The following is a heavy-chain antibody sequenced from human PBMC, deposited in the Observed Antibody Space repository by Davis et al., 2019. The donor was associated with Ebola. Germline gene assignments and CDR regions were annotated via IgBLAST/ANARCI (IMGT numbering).Heavy chain of an antibody. CDR1: GFTFSSYS. D-gene: IGHD1-26*01. CDR2: IYSGGST. Sequence: GESLKISCAASGFTFSSYSMSWVRQAPGKGLEWVSTIYSGGSTYYADSVKGRFTISRDNSKNTLYLQMNSLRAEDTAVYYCAREAGGAVDYWGQGTLVTVSS. J-gene: IGHJ4*02. V-gene: IGHV3-53*01. CDR3: AREAGGAVDY.